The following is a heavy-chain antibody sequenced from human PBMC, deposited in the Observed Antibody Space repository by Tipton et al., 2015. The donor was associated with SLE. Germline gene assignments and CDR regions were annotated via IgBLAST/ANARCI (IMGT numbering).Heavy chain of an antibody. CDR2: IYYSGST. V-gene: IGHV4-39*07. J-gene: IGHJ3*02. Sequence: LRLSCTVSGGSISSSSYYWGWIRQPPGKGLEWIGSIYYSGSTYYNPSLKSRVTISVDMSKNQFSLKLSSVTAADTAVYYCARDRVDSDAFDIWGQGTMVTVSS. CDR3: ARDRVDSDAFDI. CDR1: GGSISSSSYY. D-gene: IGHD5-12*01.